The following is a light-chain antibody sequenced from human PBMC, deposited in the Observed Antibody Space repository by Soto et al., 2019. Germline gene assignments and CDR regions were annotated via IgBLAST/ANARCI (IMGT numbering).Light chain of an antibody. V-gene: IGLV2-14*03. Sequence: QSALTQPACASVSPGQSVTISCTGASSDVGAYEHVSWYQQHPGRAPKLILYDVNNRPSGVSNHFSGSKSGNTASLVISGLQANDEADYYCSSYSTTNILVFGSGTKV. CDR1: SSDVGAYEH. CDR3: SSYSTTNILV. J-gene: IGLJ1*01. CDR2: DVN.